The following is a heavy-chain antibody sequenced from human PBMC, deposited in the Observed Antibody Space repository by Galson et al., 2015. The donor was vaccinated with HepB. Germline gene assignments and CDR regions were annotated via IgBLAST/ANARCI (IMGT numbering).Heavy chain of an antibody. Sequence: SLRLSCAASGFTFSSYGMHWVRQAPGKGLEWVAVISYDGSNKYYADSVKGRFTISRDNSKNTLYLQMNSLRAEDTAVYYCAKDRGPYGDYLTHYGMDVWGQGTTVTVSS. V-gene: IGHV3-30*18. CDR3: AKDRGPYGDYLTHYGMDV. CDR1: GFTFSSYG. D-gene: IGHD4-17*01. J-gene: IGHJ6*02. CDR2: ISYDGSNK.